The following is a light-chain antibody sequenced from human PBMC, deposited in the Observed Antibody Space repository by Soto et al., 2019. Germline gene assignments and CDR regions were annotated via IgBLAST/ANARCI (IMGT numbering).Light chain of an antibody. Sequence: QSVLTQPASVCGSPGQSITISCAGTSSDLCGHNYVSSYQQRPGKAPKLMIYEVTTRPSGVSNRFSGSKSGNTASPTISGLQAEDEADYYCSSYTSSSPRVFGTGTTVTVL. CDR1: SSDLCGHNY. CDR3: SSYTSSSPRV. V-gene: IGLV2-14*01. J-gene: IGLJ1*01. CDR2: EVT.